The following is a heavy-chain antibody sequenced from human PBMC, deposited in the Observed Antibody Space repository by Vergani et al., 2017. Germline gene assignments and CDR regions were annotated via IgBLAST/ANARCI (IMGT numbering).Heavy chain of an antibody. CDR1: GFTFNSYA. Sequence: QLLESGGGLIQPGGSLRLSCAASGFTFNSYAMTWVRQAPGKGLEWVSGINNNGGGTYYADSVKGRFTISRDNSKHTLYLQMTDLRAEDTATYYCAKVCGSTSCPYGGGAFDVWGHGTMVTVSS. D-gene: IGHD2-2*01. CDR3: AKVCGSTSCPYGGGAFDV. V-gene: IGHV3-23*01. J-gene: IGHJ3*01. CDR2: INNNGGGT.